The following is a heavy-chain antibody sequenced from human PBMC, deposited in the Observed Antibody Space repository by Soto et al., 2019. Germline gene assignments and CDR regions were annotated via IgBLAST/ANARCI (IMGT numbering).Heavy chain of an antibody. V-gene: IGHV1-46*03. Sequence: QVQLVQSGAEVKKPGASVKVSCKASGYTFTSYHIHWVRQAPGQGLEYMGIINPSGGGTSYAQKFQGRVTMTRDTSTSTLYMELSSLRSGDTAVYYCTRAYGSNFFDPWGQGTLVTVSS. CDR2: INPSGGGT. CDR3: TRAYGSNFFDP. CDR1: GYTFTSYH. J-gene: IGHJ5*02. D-gene: IGHD3-10*01.